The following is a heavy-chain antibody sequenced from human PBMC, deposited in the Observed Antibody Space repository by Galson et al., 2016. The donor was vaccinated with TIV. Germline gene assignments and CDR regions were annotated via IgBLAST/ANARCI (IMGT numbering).Heavy chain of an antibody. Sequence: SLRLSCAASGFTFSDYAMNWVRQAPGKGLEWVSVIVGGGYSTHYADSVEGRFTISRDNSNNMVYLQMNSLRAEDTAVYYCASVAWFPGLSLDNWGQGTLVIVSS. D-gene: IGHD2/OR15-2a*01. CDR3: ASVAWFPGLSLDN. J-gene: IGHJ4*02. CDR2: IVGGGYST. V-gene: IGHV3-23*01. CDR1: GFTFSDYA.